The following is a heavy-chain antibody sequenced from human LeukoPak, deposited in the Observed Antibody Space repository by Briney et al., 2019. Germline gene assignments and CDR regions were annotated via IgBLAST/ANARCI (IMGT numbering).Heavy chain of an antibody. CDR2: INPNSGGT. Sequence: ASVKVSCKASGGTFSSYAISWVRQAPGQGLEWMGWINPNSGGTNYAQKFQGRVTMTRDTSISTAYMELSRLRSDDTAVYYCARVRRFGELSHYYYGMDVWGQGTTVTVSS. J-gene: IGHJ6*02. V-gene: IGHV1-2*02. D-gene: IGHD3-10*01. CDR3: ARVRRFGELSHYYYGMDV. CDR1: GGTFSSYA.